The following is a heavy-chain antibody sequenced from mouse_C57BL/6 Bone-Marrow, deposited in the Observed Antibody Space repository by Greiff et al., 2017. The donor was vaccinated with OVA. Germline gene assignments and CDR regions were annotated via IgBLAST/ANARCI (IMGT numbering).Heavy chain of an antibody. V-gene: IGHV5-12*01. D-gene: IGHD1-1*02. Sequence: EVKVVESGGGLVQPGGSLKLSCAASGFTFSDYYMYWVRQTPEKRLEWVAYISNGGGSTYYPDTVKGRFTISRDNAKNTLYLQMSRLKSEDTAMYYCAKLGGSYDWYFDVWGTGTTVTVSS. CDR2: ISNGGGST. J-gene: IGHJ1*03. CDR3: AKLGGSYDWYFDV. CDR1: GFTFSDYY.